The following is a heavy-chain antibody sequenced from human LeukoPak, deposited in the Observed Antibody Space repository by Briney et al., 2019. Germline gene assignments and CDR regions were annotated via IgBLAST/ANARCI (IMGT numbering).Heavy chain of an antibody. Sequence: GGSLRLSCAASGFTFSRDWMHWVRQAPGKGLVWVSRISDDGSITTYADSVQGRFTISRDNSKNTLYLQITSLRAEDTAVYYCASMVRGTASGYWGQGTLVTVSS. CDR2: ISDDGSIT. D-gene: IGHD3-10*01. CDR3: ASMVRGTASGY. V-gene: IGHV3-74*03. CDR1: GFTFSRDW. J-gene: IGHJ4*02.